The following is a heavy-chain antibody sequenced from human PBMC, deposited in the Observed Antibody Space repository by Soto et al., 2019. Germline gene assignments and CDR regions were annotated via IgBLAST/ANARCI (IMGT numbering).Heavy chain of an antibody. V-gene: IGHV1-69*01. CDR2: IIPIFGTA. CDR3: AGPRGYSGYDKYHYGMDV. J-gene: IGHJ6*02. CDR1: GGTFSSYA. Sequence: QVQLVQSGAEVKKPGSSVKVSCKASGGTFSSYAISWVRQAPGQGLEWMGGIIPIFGTANYAQKFQGRVTITADESTSTAYMELSSLRSEDTAVYYCAGPRGYSGYDKYHYGMDVWGQGTTVTVSS. D-gene: IGHD5-12*01.